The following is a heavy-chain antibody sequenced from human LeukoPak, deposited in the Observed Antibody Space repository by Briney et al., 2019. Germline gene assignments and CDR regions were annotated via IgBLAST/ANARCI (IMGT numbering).Heavy chain of an antibody. V-gene: IGHV3-30*18. J-gene: IGHJ3*02. CDR1: GFTFSSYG. Sequence: PGGSLRLSCAASGFTFSSYGMHWVRQAPGKGLEWVAVISYDGSNKYYADSVKGRFTISRDNSKNTLYLQMNSLRAEDTAVYYCAKGSDALDIWGQGTMVTVSS. CDR3: AKGSDALDI. CDR2: ISYDGSNK.